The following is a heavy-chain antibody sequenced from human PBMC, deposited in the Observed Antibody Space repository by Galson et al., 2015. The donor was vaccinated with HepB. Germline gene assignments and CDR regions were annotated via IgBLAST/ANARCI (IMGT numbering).Heavy chain of an antibody. CDR1: GYTFTAYY. Sequence: SVKVSRKASGYTFTAYYMHWVRQAPGQGLEWVGWMNPQNGATTYAQKFQGRVTMTSDTSINTAYMDLISLRSDDTALYFCARSGTGWAANWLDPWGPGTLVTVSS. CDR2: MNPQNGAT. D-gene: IGHD6-19*01. J-gene: IGHJ5*02. CDR3: ARSGTGWAANWLDP. V-gene: IGHV1-2*02.